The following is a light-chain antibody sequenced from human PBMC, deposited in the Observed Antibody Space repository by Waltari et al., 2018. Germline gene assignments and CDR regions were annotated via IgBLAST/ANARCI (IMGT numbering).Light chain of an antibody. V-gene: IGLV4-69*01. Sequence: QLVLTQSPSASASLGASVKLTCTLSSVHSSNVIAWLQQQPEKGPRYLMKVNSDGSHNNGDGIPDSFSGSSSGAERYLPISSLLSEDEADYYCQTGGHGTWVFGGGTKLTVL. CDR3: QTGGHGTWV. CDR2: VNSDGSH. CDR1: SVHSSNV. J-gene: IGLJ3*02.